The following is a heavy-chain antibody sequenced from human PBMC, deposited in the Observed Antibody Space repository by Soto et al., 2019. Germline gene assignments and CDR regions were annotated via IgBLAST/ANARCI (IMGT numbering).Heavy chain of an antibody. CDR3: AKDDGGYHSYCDQ. Sequence: EVQLLESGGVLVQPGGSLRLSCAASGFTFSSYARSWVRQAPGNGLEWVSAISGSDGSTYYAESVKGRFTISRDNSKNTLFLLMNSLRAEDTAVYYCAKDDGGYHSYCDQWGQGTLVTVSS. CDR2: ISGSDGST. V-gene: IGHV3-23*01. J-gene: IGHJ4*02. D-gene: IGHD3-22*01. CDR1: GFTFSSYA.